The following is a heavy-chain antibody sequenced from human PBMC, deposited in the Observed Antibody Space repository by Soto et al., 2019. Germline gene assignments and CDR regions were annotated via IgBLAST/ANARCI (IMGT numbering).Heavy chain of an antibody. J-gene: IGHJ4*02. CDR2: ISGSGGST. D-gene: IGHD6-6*01. CDR3: AKRRPTSIAARGSFDY. CDR1: GFTFSSYA. V-gene: IGHV3-23*01. Sequence: PVGSLRLSCAASGFTFSSYAMSWVRQAPGKGLEWVSAISGSGGSTYYADSVKGRFTISRDNSKNTLYLQMNSLRAEDTAVYYCAKRRPTSIAARGSFDYWGQGTLVTVSS.